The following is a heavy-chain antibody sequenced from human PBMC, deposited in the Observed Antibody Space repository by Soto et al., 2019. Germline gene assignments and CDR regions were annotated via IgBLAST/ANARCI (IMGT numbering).Heavy chain of an antibody. D-gene: IGHD1-20*01. CDR2: IQNHGYST. Sequence: EVQLVESGGGLVQPGGSQRLSSEACGFPFSRDEMNWVRQAPGKGLEWIAYIQNHGYSTHYADSVKGRFTISRDNAKNTLYLQMSSLTAEDTAIYYCARGYVAGCHFGYWGQGVLVTVSS. CDR3: ARGYVAGCHFGY. V-gene: IGHV3-48*03. J-gene: IGHJ4*02. CDR1: GFPFSRDE.